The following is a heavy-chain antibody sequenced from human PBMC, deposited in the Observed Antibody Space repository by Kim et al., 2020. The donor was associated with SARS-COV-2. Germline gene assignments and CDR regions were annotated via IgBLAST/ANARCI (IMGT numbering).Heavy chain of an antibody. J-gene: IGHJ4*02. Sequence: ASVKVSCKASGYTFTSYGISWVRQAPGQGLEWMGWISAYNGNTNYAQKLQGRVTMTTDTSTSTAYMELRSLRSDDTAVYYCAREMGRGRAAAGTWVDYWGQGTLVTVSS. D-gene: IGHD6-13*01. CDR1: GYTFTSYG. CDR3: AREMGRGRAAAGTWVDY. V-gene: IGHV1-18*01. CDR2: ISAYNGNT.